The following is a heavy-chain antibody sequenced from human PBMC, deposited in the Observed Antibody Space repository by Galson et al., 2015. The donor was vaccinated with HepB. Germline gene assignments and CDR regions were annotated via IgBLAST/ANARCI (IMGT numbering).Heavy chain of an antibody. J-gene: IGHJ4*02. Sequence: SVKVSCKASGYTFINYDINWVRQATGQGLEWMGWMNPNSGNTVYAHKFQGRVTMTRDTSTSKVYMEMSSLRSEDTAVYYCARGGHTVTAENDYWGQGTLVTVSS. D-gene: IGHD4-17*01. CDR3: ARGGHTVTAENDY. CDR1: GYTFINYD. CDR2: MNPNSGNT. V-gene: IGHV1-8*01.